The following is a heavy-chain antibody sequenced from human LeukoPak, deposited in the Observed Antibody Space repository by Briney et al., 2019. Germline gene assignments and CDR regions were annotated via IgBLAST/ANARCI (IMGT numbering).Heavy chain of an antibody. CDR1: GFTFRTYG. D-gene: IGHD6-13*01. V-gene: IGHV3-30*02. CDR2: IRYDGNNK. CDR3: AKLPGGIGHY. Sequence: GGSLRLSCAPSGFTFRTYGMHWVRQAPGKGLEWVAFIRYDGNNKYYADSVKGRFTISRDNSKNTLYLQMNSLRAEDTAVYYCAKLPGGIGHYWGQGTLVTVSS. J-gene: IGHJ4*02.